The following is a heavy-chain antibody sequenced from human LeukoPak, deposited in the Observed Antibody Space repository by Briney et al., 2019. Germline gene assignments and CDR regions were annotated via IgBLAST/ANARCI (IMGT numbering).Heavy chain of an antibody. J-gene: IGHJ5*02. V-gene: IGHV3-30*18. Sequence: GGSLRLSCAASGFTFSSYGTHWVRQAPGRGLEWVAVISYDGSNKYYADSVKGRFTISRDNSKNTLYLQMNSLRAEDTAVYYCAKVGGIVVVPAAIMGNNWFDPWGQGTLVTVSS. CDR2: ISYDGSNK. D-gene: IGHD2-2*01. CDR1: GFTFSSYG. CDR3: AKVGGIVVVPAAIMGNNWFDP.